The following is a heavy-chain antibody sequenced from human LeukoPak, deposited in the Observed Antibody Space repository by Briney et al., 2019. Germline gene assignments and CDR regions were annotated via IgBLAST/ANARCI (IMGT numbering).Heavy chain of an antibody. D-gene: IGHD1-26*01. Sequence: ASVKVSCKASGYTFTSYGISWVRQAPGQGLEWMGWISAYNGNTNYARKLQGRVTMTADTSTSTANMELRSLRSDDTAVYYCASTISDSGSYSFDPWGQGTLVTVSS. CDR1: GYTFTSYG. J-gene: IGHJ5*02. CDR3: ASTISDSGSYSFDP. CDR2: ISAYNGNT. V-gene: IGHV1-18*01.